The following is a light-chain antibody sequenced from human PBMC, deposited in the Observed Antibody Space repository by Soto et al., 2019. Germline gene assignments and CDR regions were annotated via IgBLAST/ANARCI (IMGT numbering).Light chain of an antibody. V-gene: IGLV2-14*01. CDR1: KNDIGSSDY. J-gene: IGLJ3*02. CDR3: SSSTSSNTLE. CDR2: VVS. Sequence: QSVLTQPASVSASPGQSITISCTGGKNDIGSSDYVSWYQQHPGKAPKLIIYVVSNRPSGTSDRFPGSKSGNTASLTISGLQADDEADYYCSSSTSSNTLEFGGGTKVTVL.